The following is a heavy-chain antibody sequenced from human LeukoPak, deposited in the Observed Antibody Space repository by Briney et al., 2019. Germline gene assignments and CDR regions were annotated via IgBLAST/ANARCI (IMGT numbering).Heavy chain of an antibody. CDR1: GYTFTNYW. CDR3: ARLREIPVFGVVTKSTSYFDY. V-gene: IGHV3-7*01. Sequence: GGSLRVSCAASGYTFTNYWMSWVRQAPGKGLELVANIKQDRNEKYYVDSVKGRFTISRDNAKNSLYLQMNSLRAEDTAVYYCARLREIPVFGVVTKSTSYFDYWGQGTLVTVSS. D-gene: IGHD3-3*01. CDR2: IKQDRNEK. J-gene: IGHJ4*02.